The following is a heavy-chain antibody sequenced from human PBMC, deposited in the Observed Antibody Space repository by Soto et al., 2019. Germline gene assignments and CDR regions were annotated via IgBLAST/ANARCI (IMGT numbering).Heavy chain of an antibody. CDR2: ISDSGGST. V-gene: IGHV3-23*01. CDR3: ANGCGGTCYSRIHY. CDR1: GFTFSSYA. J-gene: IGHJ4*02. D-gene: IGHD2-15*01. Sequence: EVQLLESGGGLVQPGRSLRLSCAASGFTFSSYAMSWVRQAPGKGLEWVSGISDSGGSTYYADSVKGRFTISRDNSKNTLYLQMNSLRAEDTAVYYCANGCGGTCYSRIHYWGRGTLVTVSS.